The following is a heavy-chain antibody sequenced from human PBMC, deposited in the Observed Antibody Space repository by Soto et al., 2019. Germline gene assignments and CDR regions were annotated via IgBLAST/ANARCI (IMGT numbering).Heavy chain of an antibody. CDR1: GFAFSDYY. CDR2: VFLGDST. J-gene: IGHJ4*02. Sequence: GGSLRLSSAASGFAFSDYYMSWVRQAPGTGLEWFCVVFLGDSTFYAGFVKGRFTIFRDDSKNTLYLKMNSLRAEDRAVYYCAGSLLRGPLDYCGRGTLVTVSS. V-gene: IGHV3-53*01. CDR3: AGSLLRGPLDY. D-gene: IGHD3-3*01.